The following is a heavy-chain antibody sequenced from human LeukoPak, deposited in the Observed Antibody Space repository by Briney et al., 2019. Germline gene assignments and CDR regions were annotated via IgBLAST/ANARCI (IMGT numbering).Heavy chain of an antibody. D-gene: IGHD2-21*02. J-gene: IGHJ4*02. CDR2: INQDGSKK. V-gene: IGHV3-7*01. CDR3: AKWGPYCVGDYCPALDS. Sequence: GGSLRLSCVASRFTFSNYWMSWVRQAPGKGLEWVANINQDGSKKRYADSMKGRFTISRDNGKESLYLQLNSLRAEDTAVYYCAKWGPYCVGDYCPALDSWGQGTLVTVSS. CDR1: RFTFSNYW.